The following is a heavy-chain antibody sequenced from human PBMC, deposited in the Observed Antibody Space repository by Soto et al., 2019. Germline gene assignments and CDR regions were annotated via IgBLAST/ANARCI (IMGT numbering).Heavy chain of an antibody. CDR1: GFTFDDYA. Sequence: EVQLVESGGGLVQPGRSLRLSCAASGFTFDDYAMHWVRQAPGKGLEWDSGISWNSGSIGYADSVKGRFTISRDNAKNSLYLQMSSLRAEDTALYYCAKDLDVDTQHGWFDYWGQGTLVAVSS. CDR2: ISWNSGSI. CDR3: AKDLDVDTQHGWFDY. D-gene: IGHD5-18*01. J-gene: IGHJ4*02. V-gene: IGHV3-9*01.